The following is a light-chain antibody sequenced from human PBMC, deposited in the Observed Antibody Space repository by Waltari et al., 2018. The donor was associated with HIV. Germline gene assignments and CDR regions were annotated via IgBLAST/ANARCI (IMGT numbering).Light chain of an antibody. CDR1: SPNIGSNT. Sequence: QSVLTQPPSASATPGQRFTISCSGSSPNIGSNTVNWYQQFSGTAPKLLISSNDHRPAGVPDRFSGSKSGTSASLAITGLQSEDEADYYCAAWDDNLDAYVFGTGTKVTVL. CDR2: SND. V-gene: IGLV1-44*01. J-gene: IGLJ1*01. CDR3: AAWDDNLDAYV.